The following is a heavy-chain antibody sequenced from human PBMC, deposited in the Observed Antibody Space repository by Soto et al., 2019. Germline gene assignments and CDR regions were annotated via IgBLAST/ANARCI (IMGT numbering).Heavy chain of an antibody. J-gene: IGHJ6*02. CDR3: ARALGYSGYAGMDV. D-gene: IGHD5-12*01. CDR1: GYPFTHYG. Sequence: ASVKVSCKSSGYPFTHYGITWVRQAPGQGLEWMGWISPFNGNTNYGQTLQGRVTLTTDTSTSTAYMELRSLRSDDTAVYYCARALGYSGYAGMDVWGQGTTVTVSS. CDR2: ISPFNGNT. V-gene: IGHV1-18*01.